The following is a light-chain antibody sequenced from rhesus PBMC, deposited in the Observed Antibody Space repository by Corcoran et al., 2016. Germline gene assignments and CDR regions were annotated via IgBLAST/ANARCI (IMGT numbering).Light chain of an antibody. CDR1: SSDIGGYNY. J-gene: IGLJ1*01. V-gene: IGLV2-32*02. CDR3: SSYAGSNTFI. Sequence: QAALTQPRSVSGSPGQSVTISCTGTSSDIGGYNYVSWYQQHPGTAHKLMIYEVSKRPSGVSDRFSGSKSGNTASLTISGLQAEDEADYYCSSYAGSNTFIFGAGTRLTVL. CDR2: EVS.